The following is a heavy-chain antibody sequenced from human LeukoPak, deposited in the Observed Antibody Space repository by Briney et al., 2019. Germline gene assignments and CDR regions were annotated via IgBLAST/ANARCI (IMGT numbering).Heavy chain of an antibody. V-gene: IGHV4-59*02. CDR2: MYYSGST. Sequence: SETLSLTCTVSGGSVSSYYWSWIRQPPGKGLEWLGYMYYSGSTNYNPSLKSRVTISIDTSKNQFSLKLNSVTAADTAVYYCARDLNTYYYDSSGSGSGFDYWGQGTLVTVSS. D-gene: IGHD3-22*01. CDR3: ARDLNTYYYDSSGSGSGFDY. J-gene: IGHJ4*02. CDR1: GGSVSSYY.